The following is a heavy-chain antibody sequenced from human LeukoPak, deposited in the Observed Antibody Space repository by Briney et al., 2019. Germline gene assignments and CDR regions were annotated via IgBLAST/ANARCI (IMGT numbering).Heavy chain of an antibody. CDR3: TRGYYYDSSGYQDD. J-gene: IGHJ4*02. V-gene: IGHV3-73*01. CDR2: IRSKANSYAT. CDR1: GFTFSGSA. D-gene: IGHD3-22*01. Sequence: GGSLRLSCAASGFTFSGSAMHWVRQASGKGLEWVGRIRSKANSYATAYAASVKGRFTISRDDSKNTAYLQMNSLKTEDTAVYYCTRGYYYDSSGYQDDWGQGTLVTDSS.